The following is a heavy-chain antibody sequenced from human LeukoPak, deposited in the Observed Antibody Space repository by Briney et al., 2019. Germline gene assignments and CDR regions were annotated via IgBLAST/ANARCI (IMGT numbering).Heavy chain of an antibody. CDR3: AKASFWFMVGVVSYFDE. CDR2: ISGSGDST. D-gene: IGHD3-10*01. J-gene: IGHJ4*02. Sequence: GGSLRLSCAASGFTFSSYGMTWVRQAPGKGLEWVSGISGSGDSTWYADSVKGRFTISRDNSKKTLDLQMHSLRAEDTAVYYCAKASFWFMVGVVSYFDEWGRGIQVTVSS. CDR1: GFTFSSYG. V-gene: IGHV3-23*01.